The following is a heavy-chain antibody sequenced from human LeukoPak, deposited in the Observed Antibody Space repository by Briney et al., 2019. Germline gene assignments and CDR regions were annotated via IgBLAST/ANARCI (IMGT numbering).Heavy chain of an antibody. J-gene: IGHJ4*02. Sequence: SETLSLTCTVSGYSISSGYYWGWIRQPPGKGLEWIGSIYHSGSTNYNPSLKSRVTISVDTSKNQFSLKLSSVTAADTAVYYCARQGLWFGERWGQGTLVTVSS. CDR2: IYHSGST. CDR1: GYSISSGYY. V-gene: IGHV4-38-2*02. D-gene: IGHD3-10*01. CDR3: ARQGLWFGER.